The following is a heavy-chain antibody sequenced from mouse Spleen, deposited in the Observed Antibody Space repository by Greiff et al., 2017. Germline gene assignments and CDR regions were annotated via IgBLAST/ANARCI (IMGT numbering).Heavy chain of an antibody. V-gene: IGHV1-15*01. J-gene: IGHJ3*01. Sequence: VQRVESGAELVRPGASVTLSCKASGYTFSDYEMHWVKQTPVHGLEWIGAIDPETAGTAYSQKFKGKAILTADKSSSTAYMELRSLTSEDSAVYYCTRGGFTTASWFAYWGQGTLVTVSA. D-gene: IGHD1-2*01. CDR2: IDPETAGT. CDR3: TRGGFTTASWFAY. CDR1: GYTFSDYE.